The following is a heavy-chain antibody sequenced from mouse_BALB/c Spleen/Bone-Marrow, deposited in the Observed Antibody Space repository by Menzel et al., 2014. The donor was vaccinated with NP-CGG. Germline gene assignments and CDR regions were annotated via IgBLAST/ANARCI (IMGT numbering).Heavy chain of an antibody. CDR3: ARTGTDWYFDV. V-gene: IGHV1-9*01. CDR1: GYTFSSYW. CDR2: ILPGSGST. Sequence: VQLQQSGAELMKPGASVKISCKATGYTFSSYWIEWVKQRPGHGLEWIGEILPGSGSTNYNEKFKGKATFTADTSSNTVYMQLSSLTSEDSAVYYCARTGTDWYFDVWAQGPRSPSPQ. J-gene: IGHJ1*01. D-gene: IGHD4-1*01.